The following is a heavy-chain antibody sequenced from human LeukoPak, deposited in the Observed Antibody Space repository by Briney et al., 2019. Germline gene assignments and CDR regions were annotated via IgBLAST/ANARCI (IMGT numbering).Heavy chain of an antibody. CDR1: GFTFSSYS. CDR3: ARDVRGQWLPKPTDAFDI. CDR2: ISSSSSYI. D-gene: IGHD5-24*01. J-gene: IGHJ3*02. V-gene: IGHV3-21*01. Sequence: RSGGSLRLSCAASGFTFSSYSMNWVRQAPGKGLEWVSSISSSSSYIYYADSVKGRFTISRDNAKNSLYLQMNSLRAEDTAVYYCARDVRGQWLPKPTDAFDIWGQGTMVTVSS.